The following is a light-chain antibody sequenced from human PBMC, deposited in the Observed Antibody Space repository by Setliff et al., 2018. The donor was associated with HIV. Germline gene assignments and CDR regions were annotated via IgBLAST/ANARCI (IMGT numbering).Light chain of an antibody. V-gene: IGLV1-40*01. CDR2: ANS. CDR3: QSFDSSLNGYV. CDR1: SSTIGAVYD. Sequence: QSVLTQPPSVSEAPGQRVTISCTGSSSTIGAVYDVHWYQQFPGTAPKVLIYANSNRPSGVPDRFSGSKSGTSASLAITGLQAEDEADYFCQSFDSSLNGYVFGTGTKVTVL. J-gene: IGLJ1*01.